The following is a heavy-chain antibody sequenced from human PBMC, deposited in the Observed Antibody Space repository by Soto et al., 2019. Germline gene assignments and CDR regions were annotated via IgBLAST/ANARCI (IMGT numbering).Heavy chain of an antibody. J-gene: IGHJ6*03. CDR2: INDSGNS. D-gene: IGHD3-10*01. CDR1: GGSSGGYQ. V-gene: IGHV4-34*01. Sequence: QVQLQQWGAGLLKPSETLSLTCAVYGGSSGGYQWSWIRQTPGKGLEWIGEINDSGNSNYNPSLKSRVAILIDPPKKQSSLKLSSVTAADTAVYYCARGLILWFGELSRRGGYYYYMDVWGKGTTVTVSS. CDR3: ARGLILWFGELSRRGGYYYYMDV.